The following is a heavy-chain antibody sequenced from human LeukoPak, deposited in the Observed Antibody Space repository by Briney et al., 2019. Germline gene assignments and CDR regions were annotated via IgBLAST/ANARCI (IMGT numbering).Heavy chain of an antibody. CDR2: INPNSGGT. CDR1: GYTFTSYY. CDR3: ARESGLWFGERSYYFDY. J-gene: IGHJ4*02. D-gene: IGHD3-10*01. V-gene: IGHV1-2*02. Sequence: ASVKVSCKASGYTFTSYYMHWVRQAPGQGLEWMGWINPNSGGTNYAQKFQGRVTMTRDTSISTAYMELSRLRSDDTAVYYCARESGLWFGERSYYFDYWGQGTLVTVSS.